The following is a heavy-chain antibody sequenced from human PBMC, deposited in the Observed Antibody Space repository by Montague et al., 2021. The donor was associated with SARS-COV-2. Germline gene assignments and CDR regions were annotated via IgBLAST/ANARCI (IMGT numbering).Heavy chain of an antibody. J-gene: IGHJ6*04. CDR1: GFTFSSHD. D-gene: IGHD3-3*01. V-gene: IGHV3-13*01. CDR2: IGTAGDT. CDR3: ARAHADSVYHFWSGSVTSTSLDV. Sequence: SLRLSCAASGFTFSSHDMHWVRQSPGKGLQWVSAIGTAGDTYYEGSVEGRFTISREDAKSSLSLQMTSLTAGDTAVYYCARAHADSVYHFWSGSVTSTSLDVWGKRTAVTVSS.